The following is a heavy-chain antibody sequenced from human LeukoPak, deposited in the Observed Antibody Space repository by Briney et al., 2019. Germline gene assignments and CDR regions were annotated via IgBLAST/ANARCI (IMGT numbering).Heavy chain of an antibody. CDR3: ARDRLEGVYYYDSSGYSDFDY. CDR2: INPNSGGT. J-gene: IGHJ4*02. Sequence: ASVKVSCKASGYTFTGYYMHWVRQAPGQGLEWMGWINPNSGGTNYAQKFQGRVTMTRDTSISTAYMELSRLRSDDTAVYYCARDRLEGVYYYDSSGYSDFDYWGQGTLVTVSS. V-gene: IGHV1-2*02. D-gene: IGHD3-22*01. CDR1: GYTFTGYY.